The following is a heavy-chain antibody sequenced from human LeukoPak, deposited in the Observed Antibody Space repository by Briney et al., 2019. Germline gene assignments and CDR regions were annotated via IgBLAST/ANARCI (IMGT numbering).Heavy chain of an antibody. V-gene: IGHV3-43*02. CDR1: GFTFYDYA. CDR2: ISGDGGSS. CDR3: AKGHRDYSYGMDV. J-gene: IGHJ6*02. Sequence: GGSLRLSCAASGFTFYDYAMHWVRQAPGKGLEWVSLISGDGGSSYYADSVKGRFTISRDNSKNSLYLQMNSLRTEDTALYYCAKGHRDYSYGMDVWGQGTTVTVSS.